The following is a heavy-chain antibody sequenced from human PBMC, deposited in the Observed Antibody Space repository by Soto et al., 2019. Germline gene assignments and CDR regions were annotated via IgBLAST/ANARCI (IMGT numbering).Heavy chain of an antibody. CDR3: AKDPPTQPLALWFGELFGYYDY. V-gene: IGHV3-23*01. CDR2: ISGSGGST. CDR1: GFTFSSYA. J-gene: IGHJ4*02. D-gene: IGHD3-10*01. Sequence: PGGSLRLSCAASGFTFSSYAMSWVRQAPGKGLEWVSAISGSGGSTYYADSVKGRFTISRDNSKNTLYLQMNSLRAEDTAVYYCAKDPPTQPLALWFGELFGYYDYWGQGTLVTVSS.